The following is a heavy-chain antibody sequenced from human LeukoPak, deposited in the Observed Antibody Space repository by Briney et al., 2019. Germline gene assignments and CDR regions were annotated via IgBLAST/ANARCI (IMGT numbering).Heavy chain of an antibody. J-gene: IGHJ4*02. D-gene: IGHD3-9*01. CDR2: IYYSGST. CDR1: GGSISSGDYY. CDR3: ARVRDGEYDILTEVDY. Sequence: PSETLSLTCTVSGGSISSGDYYWSWIRQPPGKGLEWIGYIYYSGSTYYNPSLESRVTISVDTSKNQFSLKLSSVTAADTAVYYCARVRDGEYDILTEVDYWGQGTLVTVSS. V-gene: IGHV4-30-4*08.